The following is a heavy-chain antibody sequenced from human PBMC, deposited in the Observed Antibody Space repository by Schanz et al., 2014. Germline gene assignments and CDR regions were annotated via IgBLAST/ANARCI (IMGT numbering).Heavy chain of an antibody. CDR2: INPNSGAT. V-gene: IGHV1-2*06. Sequence: QVQLVQSGAEVKKPGSSVKVSCKASGGTFSSFGINWVRQAPGQGFEWMGQINPNSGATIYAQNFQGRVTMTRDTLASTAYMEVSSLRSEDTAVYYCARSGSSNWYFFDYWGQGTLVTVSS. J-gene: IGHJ4*02. CDR1: GGTFSSFG. D-gene: IGHD6-13*01. CDR3: ARSGSSNWYFFDY.